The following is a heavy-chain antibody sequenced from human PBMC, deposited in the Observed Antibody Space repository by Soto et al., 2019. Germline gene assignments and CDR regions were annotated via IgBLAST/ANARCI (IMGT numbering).Heavy chain of an antibody. V-gene: IGHV5-10-1*01. J-gene: IGHJ6*03. CDR2: IDPSDSYT. Sequence: GESLKISCKGSGYSFTSYWISWVRQMPGKGLEWMGRIDPSDSYTNYSPSFQGHVTISADKSISTAYLQWSSLKASDTAMYYCARHVVTDYYYYYMDVWGKGTTVTVSS. CDR1: GYSFTSYW. CDR3: ARHVVTDYYYYYMDV. D-gene: IGHD2-15*01.